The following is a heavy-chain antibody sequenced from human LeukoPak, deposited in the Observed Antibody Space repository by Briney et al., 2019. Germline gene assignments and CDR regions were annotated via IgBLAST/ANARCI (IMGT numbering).Heavy chain of an antibody. J-gene: IGHJ4*02. CDR2: INHSGST. D-gene: IGHD3-10*01. CDR3: ARDRRGYYFDY. Sequence: PSETLSLTCAVYGGSFSGYYWSWIRQPPGKGLEWIGEINHSGSTNYNPSLKSRVTISVDTSKNQFSLKLSSVTAADTAVYYCARDRRGYYFDYWGQGTLATVSS. CDR1: GGSFSGYY. V-gene: IGHV4-34*01.